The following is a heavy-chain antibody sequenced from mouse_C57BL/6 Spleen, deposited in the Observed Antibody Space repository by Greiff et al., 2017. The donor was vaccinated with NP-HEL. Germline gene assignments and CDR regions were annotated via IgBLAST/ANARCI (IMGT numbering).Heavy chain of an antibody. CDR2: ISSGSSTI. V-gene: IGHV5-17*01. CDR1: GYTFSDYG. CDR3: GGGYVYAMDY. J-gene: IGHJ4*01. Sequence: DVLLVESGGGLVKPGGSLTLSCAASGYTFSDYGMHWVRQAPAKGLEWVAYISSGSSTIYYADTVKGRSTISRDNENNTLFLQMTSLMSEDTAMYYCGGGYVYAMDYWGQGTSVTVSS.